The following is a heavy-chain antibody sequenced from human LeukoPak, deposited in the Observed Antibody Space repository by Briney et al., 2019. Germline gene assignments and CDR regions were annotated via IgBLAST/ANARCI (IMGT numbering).Heavy chain of an antibody. D-gene: IGHD5-18*01. CDR1: GGSISSYY. CDR2: IYTSGST. CDR3: ERDYPRVAMVTNGYYYNYYMDV. Sequence: SETLSLTCTVSGGSISSYYWSWIRQPAGKGLEWIGRIYTSGSTNYNPSLKSRVTISVDTSKTQFSLKMSSVTAADTAVYYCERDYPRVAMVTNGYYYNYYMDVWGKGTTVTISS. V-gene: IGHV4-4*07. J-gene: IGHJ6*03.